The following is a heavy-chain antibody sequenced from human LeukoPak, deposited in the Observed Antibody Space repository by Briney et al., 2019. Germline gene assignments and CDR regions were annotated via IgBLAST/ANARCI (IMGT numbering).Heavy chain of an antibody. CDR2: FYTSGGI. D-gene: IGHD3-22*01. Sequence: SETLSLTCTVSGGSINSGPYYWTWIRQPAGKGLEWIGRFYTSGGINYNPSLESRLAISVDTSKNQFSLKLNSVTAADTAVYYCARGEMYYDSSFDYWGQGALVTVSS. CDR1: GGSINSGPYY. CDR3: ARGEMYYDSSFDY. V-gene: IGHV4-61*02. J-gene: IGHJ4*02.